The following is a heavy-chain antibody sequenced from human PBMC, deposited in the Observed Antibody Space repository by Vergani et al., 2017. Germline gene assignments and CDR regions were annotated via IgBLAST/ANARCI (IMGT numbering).Heavy chain of an antibody. D-gene: IGHD2-15*01. CDR3: GRHGGCCDSNSCYSNVDY. CDR1: GFTFSAYW. J-gene: IGHJ4*02. CDR2: IKLDGTEK. V-gene: IGHV3-7*01. Sequence: EVQLVESGGGLVQPGGSLRLSCAASGFTFSAYWMTWVRQAPGKGLEWVANIKLDGTEKYYVDSVKGRFTISRDNTKNSLYLQLNSLRSEDTAMYYCGRHGGCCDSNSCYSNVDYWGQGSLVTVSS.